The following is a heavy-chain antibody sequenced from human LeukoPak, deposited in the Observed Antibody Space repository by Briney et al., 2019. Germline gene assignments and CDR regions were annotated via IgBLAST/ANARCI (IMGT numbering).Heavy chain of an antibody. J-gene: IGHJ2*01. Sequence: SETLSLTCTVSGGSISSYYWSWIRQPPGKGLEWIGYIYYSGSTIYNPSLKSRVTISVDTSKNQFSLKLSSVTAADTAVYYCARVENVIAAAGPSYWYFDLWGRGTLVTVSS. CDR3: ARVENVIAAAGPSYWYFDL. D-gene: IGHD6-13*01. CDR2: IYYSGST. CDR1: GGSISSYY. V-gene: IGHV4-59*01.